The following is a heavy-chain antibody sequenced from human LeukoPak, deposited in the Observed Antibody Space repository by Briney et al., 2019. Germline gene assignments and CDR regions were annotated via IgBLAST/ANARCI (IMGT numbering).Heavy chain of an antibody. CDR2: INHSGST. V-gene: IGHV4-38-2*02. CDR1: GYSSGSGHY. J-gene: IGHJ4*02. Sequence: SETLSLTCTVSGYSSGSGHYWGWIRQPPGKGLEWIGEINHSGSTNYNPSLKSRVTISVDTSKNQFSLKLSSVTAADTAVYYCARGPFCIDYWGQGTLVTVSS. CDR3: ARGPFCIDY. D-gene: IGHD3-3*01.